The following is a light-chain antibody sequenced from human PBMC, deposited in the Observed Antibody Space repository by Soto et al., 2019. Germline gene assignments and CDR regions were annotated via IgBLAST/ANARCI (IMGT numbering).Light chain of an antibody. V-gene: IGKV4-1*01. CDR3: QQYYSTPHT. J-gene: IGKJ2*01. Sequence: DIVMTQSPDSLAVSLGERATINCKSSQIVLYSPNNKEYLAWYQQKPGQPPKLLIYWASTRKSGIPDRFSGSGSGTDFTLTISSLQAEDVAVYYCQQYYSTPHTFGQGTKLEIK. CDR1: QIVLYSPNNKEY. CDR2: WAS.